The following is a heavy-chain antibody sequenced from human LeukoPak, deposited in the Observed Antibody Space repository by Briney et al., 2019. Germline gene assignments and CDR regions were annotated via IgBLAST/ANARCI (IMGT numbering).Heavy chain of an antibody. CDR1: GFTFDDYA. D-gene: IGHD6-13*01. CDR2: ISWNSGSI. J-gene: IGHJ4*02. Sequence: GRSLRLSCAASGFTFDDYAMNWVRQAPGKGLEWVSGISWNSGSIGYADSVKGRFTISRDNAKNSLYLQMNSLRAEDTALYYCAKAFFAYSSSWFDYWGQGTLVTVSS. CDR3: AKAFFAYSSSWFDY. V-gene: IGHV3-9*01.